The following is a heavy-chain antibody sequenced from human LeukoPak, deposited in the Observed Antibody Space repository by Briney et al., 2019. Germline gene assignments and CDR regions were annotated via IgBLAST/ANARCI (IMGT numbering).Heavy chain of an antibody. Sequence: PSETLSLTCTVSGGSISSYYWSWIRQPPGKGLEWMGYIYYSGSTNYNPSLKSRVTISVDTSKNQFSLKLSSVTAADTAVYYCARYDYYYGMDVWGQGTTVTVSS. CDR3: ARYDYYYGMDV. CDR1: GGSISSYY. J-gene: IGHJ6*02. CDR2: IYYSGST. V-gene: IGHV4-59*01.